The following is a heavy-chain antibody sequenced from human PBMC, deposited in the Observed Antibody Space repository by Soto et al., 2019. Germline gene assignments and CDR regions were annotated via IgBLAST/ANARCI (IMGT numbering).Heavy chain of an antibody. CDR2: IYYSGST. V-gene: IGHV4-39*01. D-gene: IGHD3-3*01. CDR3: ARCPKRRFSTNRFNP. CDR1: GGSISSSSYY. J-gene: IGHJ5*02. Sequence: PSETLSLTCTVSGGSISSSSYYWGWIRQPPGKGLEWIGSIYYSGSTYYNPSLKSRVTISVDTSKNQFSLKLSSVTAADTAVYYCARCPKRRFSTNRFNPWGQGTLFTFSS.